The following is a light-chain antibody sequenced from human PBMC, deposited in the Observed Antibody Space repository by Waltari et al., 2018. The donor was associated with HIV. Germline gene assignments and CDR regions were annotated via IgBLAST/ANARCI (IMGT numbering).Light chain of an antibody. V-gene: IGKV1-39*01. CDR1: QSINTY. J-gene: IGKJ1*01. CDR3: QQSHSAPLA. CDR2: VAS. Sequence: DIQMTQSPSSLSAPIGDRVTITCRASQSINTYLNSYQQKPGKAPNLLIYVASNLQSGVPSRFSGSGSGTDFTLTISSLQPEDFATYDCQQSHSAPLAFGQGTKVELK.